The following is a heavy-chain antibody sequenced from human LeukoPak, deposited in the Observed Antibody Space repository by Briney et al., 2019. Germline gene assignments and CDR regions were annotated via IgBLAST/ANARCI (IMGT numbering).Heavy chain of an antibody. D-gene: IGHD3-10*01. CDR2: IIPNFGTA. V-gene: IGHV1-69*01. CDR1: GGTFSSYA. CDR3: AISGLLWFGDYHYYMDV. J-gene: IGHJ6*03. Sequence: ASVKLSCKASGGTFSSYAISWVRQAPGQGLEWMGGIIPNFGTANYAQKYQGRVTITADESTRTAYMELSSLRSEDTAVYYCAISGLLWFGDYHYYMDVWGKGTTVTVSS.